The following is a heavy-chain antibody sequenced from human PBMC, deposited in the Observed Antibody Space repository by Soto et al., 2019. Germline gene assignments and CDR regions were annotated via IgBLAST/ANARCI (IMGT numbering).Heavy chain of an antibody. CDR2: ISAAGGTT. J-gene: IGHJ4*02. CDR3: AKVPRDFAGLLERDDFDD. V-gene: IGHV3-23*01. CDR1: GFTFDTNG. D-gene: IGHD3-9*01. Sequence: LRLSCAASGFTFDTNGMTWVRQAPGKGLEWVSAISAAGGTTYYADPVKGRFTVSRDNSKNMLCLQMNSLRAEDTAVYYCAKVPRDFAGLLERDDFDDWGQGTPVTVSS.